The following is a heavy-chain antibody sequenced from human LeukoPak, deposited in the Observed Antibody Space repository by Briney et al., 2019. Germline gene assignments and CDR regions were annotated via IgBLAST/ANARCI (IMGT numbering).Heavy chain of an antibody. CDR3: ARVGRYGYNLEYFDY. D-gene: IGHD5-24*01. V-gene: IGHV4-59*01. Sequence: SETLPLTCTVSGGSISSYYWSWIRQPPGKGLEWIGYIYYSGSTNYNPSLKSRVTISVDTSKNQFSLKLSSVTAADTAVYYCARVGRYGYNLEYFDYWGQGTLVTVSS. CDR1: GGSISSYY. J-gene: IGHJ4*02. CDR2: IYYSGST.